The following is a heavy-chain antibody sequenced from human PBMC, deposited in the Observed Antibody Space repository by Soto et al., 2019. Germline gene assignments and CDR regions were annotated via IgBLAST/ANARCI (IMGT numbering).Heavy chain of an antibody. V-gene: IGHV4-59*01. D-gene: IGHD3-3*01. Sequence: SETLSLTCTVSGGSISGFHWSWIRQPPGQGLEWIGYVHNSGSTNFNPSLKSRVIISVDTSRNQFSLKLSSVSAADTAVYYWAREGWSYYGMDVWGQGTTVTVS. CDR2: VHNSGST. CDR1: GGSISGFH. J-gene: IGHJ6*02. CDR3: AREGWSYYGMDV.